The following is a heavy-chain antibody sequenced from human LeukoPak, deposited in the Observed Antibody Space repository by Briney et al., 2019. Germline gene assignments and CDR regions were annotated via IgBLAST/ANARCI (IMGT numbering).Heavy chain of an antibody. D-gene: IGHD2-2*01. J-gene: IGHJ4*02. CDR1: GYSFTSYW. CDR2: IYPGDSDT. Sequence: GESLQISCKGSGYSFTSYWIGWVRQMPGKGLEWMGIIYPGDSDTRYSPSFQGQVTISADKSISTAYLQWSSLKASDTAMYYCARLMGDIVVVPAEVGFDYWGQGTLVTVSS. CDR3: ARLMGDIVVVPAEVGFDY. V-gene: IGHV5-51*01.